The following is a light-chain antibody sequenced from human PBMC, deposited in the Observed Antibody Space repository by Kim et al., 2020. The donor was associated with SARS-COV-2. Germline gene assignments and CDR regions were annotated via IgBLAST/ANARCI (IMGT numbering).Light chain of an antibody. CDR3: HQYGGSPST. V-gene: IGKV3-20*01. CDR1: QSVSSNY. J-gene: IGKJ4*01. Sequence: EIVLTQSPGTLSLSPGERATLSCRASQSVSSNYLAWYQQKPGQAPRLLIYGASSRATGIPDRFSGSGSATDFTLTFSRLEPEDCAVYYCHQYGGSPSTFGGGTKVDIK. CDR2: GAS.